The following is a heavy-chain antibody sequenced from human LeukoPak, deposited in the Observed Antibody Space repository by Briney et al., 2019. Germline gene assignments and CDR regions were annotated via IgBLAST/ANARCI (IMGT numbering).Heavy chain of an antibody. CDR1: GDSISSSNSY. CDR3: ARGGNELTAHLLVY. J-gene: IGHJ4*02. CDR2: IYYSGNT. V-gene: IGHV4-39*07. Sequence: SETLSLTCTVSGDSISSSNSYWVWIRQPPGKGLEWIGSIYYSGNTYYNPSLKSRVTISVDTSKNQFSLKLTSVTAADTAVYYCARGGNELTAHLLVYWGQGTLVTVSS. D-gene: IGHD2-21*02.